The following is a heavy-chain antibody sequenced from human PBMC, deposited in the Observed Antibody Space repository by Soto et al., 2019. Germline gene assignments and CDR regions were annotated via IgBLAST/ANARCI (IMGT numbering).Heavy chain of an antibody. CDR1: GGTFSSYA. CDR2: IIPIFGTA. V-gene: IGHV1-69*12. CDR3: ARVPQRYCSGGSCYGNWFDP. Sequence: QVQLVQSGAEVKKPGSSVKVSCKASGGTFSSYAISWVRQAPGQGLEWMGGIIPIFGTANYAQKFQGRVTITADESTSTAYMELSSVRSEDTAVYYCARVPQRYCSGGSCYGNWFDPWGQGTLATVSS. J-gene: IGHJ5*02. D-gene: IGHD2-15*01.